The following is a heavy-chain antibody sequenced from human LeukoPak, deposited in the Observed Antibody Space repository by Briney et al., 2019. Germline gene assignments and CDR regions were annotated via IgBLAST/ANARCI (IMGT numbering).Heavy chain of an antibody. Sequence: SETLSLTCAVSGYSISSGYYWSWIRQPAGKGLEWIGRIYTSGSTNYNPPLKSRVTISVDTSKNQFSLKLSSVTAADTAVYYCARESAVAGKGYDYWGQGTLVTVSS. CDR2: IYTSGST. J-gene: IGHJ4*02. D-gene: IGHD6-19*01. CDR3: ARESAVAGKGYDY. CDR1: GYSISSGYY. V-gene: IGHV4-61*02.